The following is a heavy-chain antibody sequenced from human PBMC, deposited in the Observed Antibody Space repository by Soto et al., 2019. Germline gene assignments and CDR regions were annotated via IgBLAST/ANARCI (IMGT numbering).Heavy chain of an antibody. CDR1: GFTFNYYW. Sequence: EVQLVESEGGLVQRGGSLRLSCAASGFTFNYYWMHWVRQAPGQGLVWVSHIHSDGSSTTYADSVKGRFTISRDNARNTLYLQMNILRAEDTAVYYCASGDKGGFDLWGQGTTVTVSS. V-gene: IGHV3-74*01. CDR3: ASGDKGGFDL. CDR2: IHSDGSST. J-gene: IGHJ3*01. D-gene: IGHD2-21*02.